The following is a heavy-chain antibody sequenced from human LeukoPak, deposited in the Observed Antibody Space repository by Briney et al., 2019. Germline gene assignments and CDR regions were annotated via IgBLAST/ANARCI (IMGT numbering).Heavy chain of an antibody. D-gene: IGHD1-1*01. Sequence: SETLSLTCTVSGGSISSYYWSWIRQPPGKGLEWIGYIYYSGSTNYNPSLKSRVTISVDTSKNQFSLKLSSVTAADTAVYYCARGTTSYYYYYGMDVWGQGTTVTASS. V-gene: IGHV4-59*08. CDR2: IYYSGST. CDR3: ARGTTSYYYYYGMDV. J-gene: IGHJ6*02. CDR1: GGSISSYY.